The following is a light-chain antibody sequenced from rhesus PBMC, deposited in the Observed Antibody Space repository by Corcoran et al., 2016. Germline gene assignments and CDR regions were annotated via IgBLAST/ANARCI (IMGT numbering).Light chain of an antibody. CDR1: SSDIGAYNY. Sequence: QAALTQPPSVSGSPGQSVTISCTGSSSDIGAYNYVAWYQQHPGAAPKLVIYEVSKRPSGVSNRFSGSKSGNTASLTISGLQAEDEADDHCCSYAGNNMDVVGGGTKLTVL. CDR2: EVS. CDR3: CSYAGNNMDV. V-gene: IGLV2-32*02. J-gene: IGLJ6*01.